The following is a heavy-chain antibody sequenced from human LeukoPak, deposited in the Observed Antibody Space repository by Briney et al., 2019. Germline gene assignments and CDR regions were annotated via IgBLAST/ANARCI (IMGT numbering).Heavy chain of an antibody. V-gene: IGHV1-2*02. Sequence: ASVKVSCKASGYTFTGYYMHWVRQAPGQGLEWMGWINPNSGGTNYAQKFQGRVTMTWDTSISTAYMELSSLRSDDTAVYYCARGPAYSSSLNWFDPWGQGTLVTVSS. D-gene: IGHD6-13*01. CDR3: ARGPAYSSSLNWFDP. J-gene: IGHJ5*02. CDR1: GYTFTGYY. CDR2: INPNSGGT.